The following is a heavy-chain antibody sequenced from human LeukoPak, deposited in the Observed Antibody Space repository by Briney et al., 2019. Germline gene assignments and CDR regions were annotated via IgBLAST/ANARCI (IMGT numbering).Heavy chain of an antibody. J-gene: IGHJ4*02. CDR1: GFTFSSYG. V-gene: IGHV3-33*01. CDR3: ARQYYDIWSGYYTADYYFDY. CDR2: IWYDGSNK. D-gene: IGHD3-3*01. Sequence: PGGSLRLSCAASGFTFSSYGMHWVRQAPGTGLEWVAVIWYDGSNKYYADSVKGRFTISRDNSKNTLYLQMNSLRAEDTAVYYCARQYYDIWSGYYTADYYFDYWGQGTLVTVSS.